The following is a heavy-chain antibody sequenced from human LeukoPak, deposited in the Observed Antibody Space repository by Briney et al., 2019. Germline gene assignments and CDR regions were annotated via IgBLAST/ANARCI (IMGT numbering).Heavy chain of an antibody. J-gene: IGHJ4*02. V-gene: IGHV4-34*01. CDR2: IDHRGTA. CDR1: GASYNAYY. Sequence: PSETLSLTCAVYGASYNAYYWSWIRQPQGKGLERIGDIDHRGTATYNPSLKSRLTISADASKNQFSLKLNSVTDADTAVYYCAVGITILGVAASFDSWGQGNLVIVSS. CDR3: AVGITILGVAASFDS. D-gene: IGHD3-3*01.